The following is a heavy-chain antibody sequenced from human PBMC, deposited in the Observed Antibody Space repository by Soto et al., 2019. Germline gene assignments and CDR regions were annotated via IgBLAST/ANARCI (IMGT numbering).Heavy chain of an antibody. Sequence: QVQLQQWGAGLLKPSETLSLTCAVYGGSFSGYYWSWIRQPPGKGLEWIGEINHSGSTNYNPSLKCRVTISVDTSKNQFSLKLSSVTAADTAVYYCARAGGSGYKFWGQGTLVTVSS. V-gene: IGHV4-34*01. CDR3: ARAGGSGYKF. CDR2: INHSGST. CDR1: GGSFSGYY. D-gene: IGHD3-22*01. J-gene: IGHJ4*02.